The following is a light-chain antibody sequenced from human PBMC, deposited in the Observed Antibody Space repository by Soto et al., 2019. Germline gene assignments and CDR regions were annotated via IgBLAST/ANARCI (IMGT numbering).Light chain of an antibody. V-gene: IGKV1-9*01. CDR2: AAS. J-gene: IGKJ1*01. CDR1: QGISSY. Sequence: DIQLTQSPSFLSASVGHRVTITCRASQGISSYLAWYQQKPGKAPKLLIYAASTLQSGVPSRFSGSGSGTEFTLTISSLQPEDFATYYCQQLNSYPPWTFGQGTKVDIK. CDR3: QQLNSYPPWT.